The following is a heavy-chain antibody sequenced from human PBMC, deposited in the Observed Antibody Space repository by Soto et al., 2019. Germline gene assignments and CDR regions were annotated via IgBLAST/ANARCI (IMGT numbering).Heavy chain of an antibody. CDR3: ARDADYYDSSGITYYFDY. CDR2: IIPIFGTA. CDR1: GGTFSSYA. D-gene: IGHD3-22*01. J-gene: IGHJ4*02. Sequence: GASVKVSCKASGGTFSSYAISWVRQAPGQGLEWMGGIIPIFGTANYAQKFQGRVTITADESTSTAYMELSSLRSEDTAVYYFARDADYYDSSGITYYFDYWGQGTLVTVSS. V-gene: IGHV1-69*13.